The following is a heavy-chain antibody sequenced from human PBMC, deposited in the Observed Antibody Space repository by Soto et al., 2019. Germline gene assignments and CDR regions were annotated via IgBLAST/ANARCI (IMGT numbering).Heavy chain of an antibody. CDR3: ARQGFGALHGLVDV. Sequence: SETLSLTCTVSSAPVSSSTYTWGWIRQPPGKGLEWIGSIYYSGSTYYNPSLNSRVTVSVDTSKNQFSLKVTSVTAADTAVYYCARQGFGALHGLVDVWGQGTTVTVSS. V-gene: IGHV4-39*01. J-gene: IGHJ6*02. CDR1: SAPVSSSTYT. CDR2: IYYSGST. D-gene: IGHD3-10*01.